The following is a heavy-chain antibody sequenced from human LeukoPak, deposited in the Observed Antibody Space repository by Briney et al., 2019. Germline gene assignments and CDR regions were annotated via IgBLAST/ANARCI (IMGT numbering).Heavy chain of an antibody. CDR2: ISHDGSNK. CDR1: GFTFRSFA. Sequence: GASLRLSCAASGFTFRSFAMHWVRQAPGKGLEWVAVISHDGSNKYYADSVKGRFTISRDNSKNTPYLQMNSLRAEDTAVYYCAQRGGLDFWGQGTLVPVSS. D-gene: IGHD3-16*01. V-gene: IGHV3-30*04. CDR3: AQRGGLDF. J-gene: IGHJ4*02.